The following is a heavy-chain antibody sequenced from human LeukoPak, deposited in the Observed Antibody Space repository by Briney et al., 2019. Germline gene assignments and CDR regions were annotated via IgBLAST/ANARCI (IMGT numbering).Heavy chain of an antibody. CDR2: SNSDGSST. V-gene: IGHV3-74*01. CDR3: AGGRGYTGSPVDY. CDR1: GFTFNNYW. J-gene: IGHJ4*02. D-gene: IGHD1-26*01. Sequence: GGSLRLSCAASGFTFNNYWMHWVRQAPGKGLVWVSRSNSDGSSTSYADSVKGRFTVSRDNAKNTLYLQMNSLRAEDTAVFYCAGGRGYTGSPVDYWGQGTLVTVSS.